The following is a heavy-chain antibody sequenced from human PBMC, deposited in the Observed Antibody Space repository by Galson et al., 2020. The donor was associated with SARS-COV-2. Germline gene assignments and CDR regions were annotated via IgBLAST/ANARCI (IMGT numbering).Heavy chain of an antibody. CDR1: GGTFSSYA. CDR2: IIPIFGTA. V-gene: IGHV1-69*06. J-gene: IGHJ4*02. Sequence: ASVKVSCKASGGTFSSYAISWVRQAPGQGLKWMGRIIPIFGTANYAQKFQGRVTITADKSTSTAYMELSSLRSEDTAVYYCARATSRYFDWLFDYWGQGTLVTVSS. D-gene: IGHD3-9*01. CDR3: ARATSRYFDWLFDY.